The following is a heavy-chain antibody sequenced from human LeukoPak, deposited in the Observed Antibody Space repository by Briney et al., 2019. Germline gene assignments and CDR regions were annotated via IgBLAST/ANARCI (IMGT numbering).Heavy chain of an antibody. CDR3: TRVNLRGSQYNWFDP. V-gene: IGHV1-69*08. CDR1: GCTFRSHI. CDR2: ITPIIDSA. Sequence: SVKVSCKTFGCTFRSHIFSWVRQAPGQGLEWMGKITPIIDSAKYSQKFRDRLTITGDSSTGTAYMELSSLTPEDTALYYCTRVNLRGSQYNWFDPWGQGTLVIVSS. J-gene: IGHJ5*02. D-gene: IGHD1-26*01.